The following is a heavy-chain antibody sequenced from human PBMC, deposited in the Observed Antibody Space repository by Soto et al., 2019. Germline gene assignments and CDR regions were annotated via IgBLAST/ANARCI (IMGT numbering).Heavy chain of an antibody. Sequence: PSETLPLSCPVSGSSISGSNWWSWARQPPGKGLEWIGEIHRRGSTNYSPSIKSRVAVSLDKSKNHFSLTLSSVTAADTAVYYCARTRYSSGFYDAFDLWGQGTMVTVS. V-gene: IGHV4-4*02. CDR1: GSSISGSNW. J-gene: IGHJ3*01. D-gene: IGHD6-19*01. CDR3: ARTRYSSGFYDAFDL. CDR2: IHRRGST.